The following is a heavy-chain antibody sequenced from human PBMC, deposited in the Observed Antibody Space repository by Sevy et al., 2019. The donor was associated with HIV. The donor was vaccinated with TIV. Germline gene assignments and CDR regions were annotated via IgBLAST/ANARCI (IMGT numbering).Heavy chain of an antibody. CDR3: AREANHDSGDYDTHGDAFDI. D-gene: IGHD4-17*01. V-gene: IGHV3-64*01. J-gene: IGHJ3*02. CDR2: ISSNGGST. Sequence: GGSLRLSCAASGFTFSSYAMHWVRQAPGKGLEYVSAISSNGGSTYYANSVKGRFTISRDNSKNTLYLQMGSLRAEDMAVYYCAREANHDSGDYDTHGDAFDIWGQGTMVTVSS. CDR1: GFTFSSYA.